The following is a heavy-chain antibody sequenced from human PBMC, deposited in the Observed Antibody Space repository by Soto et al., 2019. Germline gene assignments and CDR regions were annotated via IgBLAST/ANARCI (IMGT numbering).Heavy chain of an antibody. D-gene: IGHD3-10*01. CDR3: ARISYGSGSYPGGVSFDY. CDR2: INPSGGST. J-gene: IGHJ4*02. CDR1: GYTFISYY. Sequence: QVQLVQSGAELKKPGASVKVSCQASGYTFISYYIHWVRQAPGQGLEWMGLINPSGGSTRYAQKFQGRVTMTRDTSTSTVYMELSSLRSEDTALYYCARISYGSGSYPGGVSFDYWGQGTLVTVSS. V-gene: IGHV1-46*01.